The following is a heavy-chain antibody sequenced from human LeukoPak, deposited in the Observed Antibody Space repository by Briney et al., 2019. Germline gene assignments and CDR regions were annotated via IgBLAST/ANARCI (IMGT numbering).Heavy chain of an antibody. J-gene: IGHJ4*02. Sequence: PGGSLTLSCAPSRLTYSIYPMRWVRHAQAMGLQWVSSISGSGDTTKYADSVKGQSTISTDNSKSALFLQMNTLRAEDTAVYYCAKESGQFDYWGQGTLVTVSS. V-gene: IGHV3-23*01. D-gene: IGHD1-14*01. CDR2: ISGSGDTT. CDR1: RLTYSIYP. CDR3: AKESGQFDY.